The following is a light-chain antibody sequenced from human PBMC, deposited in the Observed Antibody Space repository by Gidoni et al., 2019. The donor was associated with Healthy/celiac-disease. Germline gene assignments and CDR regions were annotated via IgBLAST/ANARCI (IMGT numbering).Light chain of an antibody. Sequence: QALVTQQPSLTVSPWGPVTLTCGSSTGAVTSGHYPNWFQQKPGQAPRTLIYDTSNQHSWTPARFSGSLLGGKAALTLSGAQPEDEAEYYCLLSYSGARTGVFGGGTKLTVL. CDR1: TGAVTSGHY. V-gene: IGLV7-46*01. CDR3: LLSYSGARTGV. J-gene: IGLJ3*02. CDR2: DTS.